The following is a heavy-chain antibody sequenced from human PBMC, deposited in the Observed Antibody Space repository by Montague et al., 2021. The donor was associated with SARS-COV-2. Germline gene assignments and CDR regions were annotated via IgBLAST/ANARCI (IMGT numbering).Heavy chain of an antibody. D-gene: IGHD5-18*01. V-gene: IGHV4-34*01. CDR3: ARGYDNYCTFSYAYGRLNRYRYYAMDV. J-gene: IGHJ6*02. Sequence: SETLSLTCAVYGGSFSGYYWSWIRQSPGKGLEWIGEINHSGSTNYNPSLKSRVTISVDTSKNQFSLKLTSMTAADTAVYYCARGYDNYCTFSYAYGRLNRYRYYAMDVWGPGTMVAVSS. CDR1: GGSFSGYY. CDR2: INHSGST.